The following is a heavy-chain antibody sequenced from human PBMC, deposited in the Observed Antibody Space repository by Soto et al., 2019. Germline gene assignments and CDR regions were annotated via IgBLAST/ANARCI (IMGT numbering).Heavy chain of an antibody. D-gene: IGHD1-26*01. J-gene: IGHJ5*02. CDR2: IYYTGRT. V-gene: IGHV4-39*01. CDR3: ARLPPHPPVGARARRWFYP. CDR1: GGSISSSSYY. Sequence: QLQLQESGPGLVKPSETLSLTCTVSGGSISSSSYYWSWIRQPPGKGLEWIGSIYYTGRTYYNPSTKSRVTIYVDTSKKRCSLKLSSVTAADTAVYYSARLPPHPPVGARARRWFYPWGQGTLVTFSS.